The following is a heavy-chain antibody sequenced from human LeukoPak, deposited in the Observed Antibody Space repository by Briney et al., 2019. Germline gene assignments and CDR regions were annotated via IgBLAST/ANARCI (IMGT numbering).Heavy chain of an antibody. CDR1: GGSFSGYY. CDR2: INHSGST. CDR3: AGSSYIGLDF. J-gene: IGHJ4*02. Sequence: KPSETLSLTCAVYGGSFSGYYWGWIRQPPGKGLEWIGEINHSGSTNYNPSLKSRVTISVDTSKNQFSLRLSSVTAADTAVYYCAGSSYIGLDFWGQGTLVTVSS. D-gene: IGHD3-22*01. V-gene: IGHV4-34*01.